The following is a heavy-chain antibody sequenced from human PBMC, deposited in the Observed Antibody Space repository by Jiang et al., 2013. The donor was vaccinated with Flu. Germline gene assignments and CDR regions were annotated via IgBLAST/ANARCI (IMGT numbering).Heavy chain of an antibody. Sequence: SGAEVKKPGASVRVSCRSSGYTFTGYWIHWVRQAPGQGLEWMGRINPSSGGTNYARKFQGRVTMTRDTSISTAYMELSSLRSDDTVVYYCARERSSTYLDAFDI. CDR3: ARERSSTYLDAFDI. J-gene: IGHJ3*02. D-gene: IGHD6-13*01. CDR1: GYTFTGYW. V-gene: IGHV1-2*05. CDR2: INPSSGGT.